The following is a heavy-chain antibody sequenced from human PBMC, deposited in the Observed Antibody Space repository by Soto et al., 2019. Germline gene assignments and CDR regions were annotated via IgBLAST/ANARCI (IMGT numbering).Heavy chain of an antibody. J-gene: IGHJ4*02. CDR2: IYWDDDK. CDR3: AHIDPEIVTVGGHGGFDY. D-gene: IGHD5-12*01. V-gene: IGHV2-5*02. CDR1: GFSLTSGVG. Sequence: QITLKESGPTLVRPPQTLTLTCTFSGFSLTSGVGVGWNRQPPGKALEWLALIYWDDDKRYSPSLKNRLTITKDTSKNQVVLTMPNVGPVDTATYFCAHIDPEIVTVGGHGGFDYWGQGTLVTVSS.